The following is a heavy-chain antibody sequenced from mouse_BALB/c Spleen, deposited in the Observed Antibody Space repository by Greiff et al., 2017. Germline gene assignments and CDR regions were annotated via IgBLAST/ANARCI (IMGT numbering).Heavy chain of an antibody. CDR2: IWTGGGT. CDR1: GFSLTSYD. V-gene: IGHV2-9-2*01. CDR3: VRGGAGSSYADY. J-gene: IGHJ2*01. D-gene: IGHD1-1*01. Sequence: VKLMESGPGLVAPSQSLSITCTVSGFSLTSYDISWIRQPPGKGLEWLGVIWTGGGTNYNSAFMSRLSISKDNSKSQVFLKMNSLQTDDTAIYYCVRGGAGSSYADYWGQGTTLTVSS.